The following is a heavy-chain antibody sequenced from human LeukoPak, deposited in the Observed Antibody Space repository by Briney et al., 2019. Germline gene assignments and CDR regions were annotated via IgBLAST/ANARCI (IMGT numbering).Heavy chain of an antibody. CDR3: ARGEAIWGPLFDD. V-gene: IGHV3-21*01. D-gene: IGHD7-27*01. CDR1: GFRFSNYG. Sequence: PGGSLILSCAASGFRFSNYGMNWVRQAPGKGLEWVSSIGSSGIHTFYAGSVKGRFTISRDNTKNSLYLQMYNLRVEDTALYYCARGEAIWGPLFDDWGQGTLVTVSS. J-gene: IGHJ4*02. CDR2: IGSSGIHT.